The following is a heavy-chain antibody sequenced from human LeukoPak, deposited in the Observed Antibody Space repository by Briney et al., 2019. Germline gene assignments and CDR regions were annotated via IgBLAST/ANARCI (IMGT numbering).Heavy chain of an antibody. CDR1: GFTFSSYS. CDR3: ASIWAAGTDY. J-gene: IGHJ4*02. CDR2: ISSSSSYI. Sequence: GGSLRLSCAASGFTFSSYSMNWVRQAPGKGLEWVSSISSSSSYIYYADSVKGRFTISRDNAKNSLYLQMNSLRAEDTAVYYCASIWAAGTDYWGRGTLVTVSS. V-gene: IGHV3-21*01. D-gene: IGHD6-13*01.